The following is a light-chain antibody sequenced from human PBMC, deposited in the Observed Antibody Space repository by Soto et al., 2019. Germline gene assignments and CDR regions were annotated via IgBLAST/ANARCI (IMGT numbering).Light chain of an antibody. CDR1: QSVLDGSRKKNF. J-gene: IGKJ4*01. CDR2: WAS. V-gene: IGKV4-1*01. CDR3: QQYYTTPLT. Sequence: DIVMTQSPDSLAVSLGERATINCRSSQSVLDGSRKKNFLAWYKQKPGQTPKWLIYWASTRESGVPDRFSGSGSGTDFTLTISSLQAEDVAVYYCQQYYTTPLTFGGGTKVEIK.